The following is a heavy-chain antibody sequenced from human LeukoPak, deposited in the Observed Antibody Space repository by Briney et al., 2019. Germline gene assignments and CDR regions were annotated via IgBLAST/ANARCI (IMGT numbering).Heavy chain of an antibody. Sequence: QAGGSLRLSCAASGFTFSSYWMHWVRQAPGRGLVWVSPINSDGSSTSYADSVKGRFTISRDNAKNTLYLQMNSLRAEDTAVYYCARSHQLVLSDAFDIWGQGTMVTVSS. CDR1: GFTFSSYW. V-gene: IGHV3-74*01. CDR3: ARSHQLVLSDAFDI. D-gene: IGHD6-13*01. CDR2: INSDGSST. J-gene: IGHJ3*02.